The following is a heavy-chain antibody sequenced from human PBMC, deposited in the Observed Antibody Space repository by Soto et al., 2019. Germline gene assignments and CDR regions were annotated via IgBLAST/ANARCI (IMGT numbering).Heavy chain of an antibody. Sequence: ASVKVSCTASGYTFTSYGISWVRQAPGQRLEWMGWINAGNGNTKYSQKFQGRVTITRDTSASTAYMELSSLRSEDTAVYYCARGSGYYYWDDYWGQGTLVTVSS. D-gene: IGHD3-22*01. V-gene: IGHV1-3*01. CDR3: ARGSGYYYWDDY. CDR1: GYTFTSYG. J-gene: IGHJ4*02. CDR2: INAGNGNT.